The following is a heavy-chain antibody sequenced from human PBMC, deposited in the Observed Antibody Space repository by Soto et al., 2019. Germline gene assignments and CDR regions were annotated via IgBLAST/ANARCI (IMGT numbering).Heavy chain of an antibody. J-gene: IGHJ6*02. Sequence: SETLSLTCAVSGGSISSGGYSWSWIRQPPGKGLEWIGYIYHSGSTYYNPSLKSRVTISVDRSKNQFSLKLSSVTAADTAVYYCARVMGSRYYYYGMDVWGQGTTVPVSS. CDR2: IYHSGST. V-gene: IGHV4-30-2*01. D-gene: IGHD2-8*01. CDR1: GGSISSGGYS. CDR3: ARVMGSRYYYYGMDV.